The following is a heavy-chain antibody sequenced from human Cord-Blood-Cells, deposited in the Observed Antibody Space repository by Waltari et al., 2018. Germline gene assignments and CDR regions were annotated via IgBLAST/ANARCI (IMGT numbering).Heavy chain of an antibody. CDR3: AREHIVVVTAIDY. D-gene: IGHD2-21*02. CDR2: INSDGSST. V-gene: IGHV3-74*01. J-gene: IGHJ4*02. Sequence: EVQLVESGGGLVQPGGSLRLSCAASGFTFSSYWMHWVRQAPGKGLGGVSRINSDGSSTSYADAVKGRFTISRDNAKNTLYLQMNSLRAEDTAVYYCAREHIVVVTAIDYWGQGTLVTVSS. CDR1: GFTFSSYW.